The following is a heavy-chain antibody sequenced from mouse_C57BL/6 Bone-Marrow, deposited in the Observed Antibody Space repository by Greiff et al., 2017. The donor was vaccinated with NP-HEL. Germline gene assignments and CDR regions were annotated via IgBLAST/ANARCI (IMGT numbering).Heavy chain of an antibody. J-gene: IGHJ1*03. CDR3: ARDDWYFDV. CDR2: INPYNSGT. CDR1: GYTFTDYY. V-gene: IGHV1-26*01. Sequence: EVQLQQPGPELVKPGASVKISCKASGYTFTDYYMNWVKQSHGKSLEWIGDINPYNSGTSYNQKFKGKATLTVDKSSSTAYMQLRSLTSEDSAVYECARDDWYFDVWGTGTSVTGSS.